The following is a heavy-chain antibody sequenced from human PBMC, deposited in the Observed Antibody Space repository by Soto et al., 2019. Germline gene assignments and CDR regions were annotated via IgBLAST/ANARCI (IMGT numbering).Heavy chain of an antibody. D-gene: IGHD3-22*01. CDR2: IHYSGST. CDR1: GGSISSHIYY. Sequence: PSETLSLTCTVSGGSISSHIYYWGWIRQPPGKGLEWIGNIHYSGSTYYDSSLKTRVTISVDTSKNQFSLKLSSVTAADTAAYYCASQHYYDSSGYYVGYWGQGTLVTVSS. J-gene: IGHJ4*02. V-gene: IGHV4-39*01. CDR3: ASQHYYDSSGYYVGY.